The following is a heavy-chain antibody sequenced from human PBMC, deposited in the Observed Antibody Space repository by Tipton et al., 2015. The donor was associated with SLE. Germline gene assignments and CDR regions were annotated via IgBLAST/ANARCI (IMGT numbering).Heavy chain of an antibody. D-gene: IGHD1-14*01. CDR2: ISYSGST. CDR1: GGSISSSSYY. CDR3: ARLGGGTDY. J-gene: IGHJ4*02. V-gene: IGHV4-39*01. Sequence: TLSLTCTVSGGSISSSSYYWGWIRQPPGKGLEWIGSISYSGSTYYNPSLKSRVTISVDTSKNQYSLKLSSVTAADAAVYYCARLGGGTDYWGQGTLVTVSS.